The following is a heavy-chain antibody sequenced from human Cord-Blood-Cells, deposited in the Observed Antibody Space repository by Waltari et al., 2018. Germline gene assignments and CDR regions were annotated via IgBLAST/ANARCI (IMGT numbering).Heavy chain of an antibody. J-gene: IGHJ6*02. D-gene: IGHD6-13*01. CDR2: ISSSGSTI. V-gene: IGHV3-48*03. Sequence: EVQLVESGGGLVQPGGSLRLSCAAAGFTFRSYELNWVRQAPGKGLEWVSYISSSGSTIYYADSVKGRFTISRDNAKNSLYLQMNSRRAEDTAVYYCARAVIIAYYYYYYGMDVWGQGTTVTVSS. CDR1: GFTFRSYE. CDR3: ARAVIIAYYYYYYGMDV.